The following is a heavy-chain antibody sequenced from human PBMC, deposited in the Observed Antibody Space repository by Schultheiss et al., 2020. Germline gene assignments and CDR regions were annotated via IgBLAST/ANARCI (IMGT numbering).Heavy chain of an antibody. CDR1: GYSFTSYW. CDR3: ARRLAYYDILTGYSQYYFDY. D-gene: IGHD3-9*01. CDR2: IYPGDSDT. J-gene: IGHJ4*02. Sequence: VESLKIACKGSGYSFTSYWIGWVRQMPGKGLEWMGIIYPGDSDTRYSPSFQGQVTISADKSISTAYLQWSSLKASDTAMYYCARRLAYYDILTGYSQYYFDYWGQGTLVTVSS. V-gene: IGHV5-51*01.